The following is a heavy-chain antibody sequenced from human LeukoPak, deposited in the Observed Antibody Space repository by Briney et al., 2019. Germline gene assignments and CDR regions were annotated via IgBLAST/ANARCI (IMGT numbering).Heavy chain of an antibody. CDR2: INPYSGGT. CDR3: ASLPYYYDSSGYSLDP. J-gene: IGHJ5*02. Sequence: ASVKVSCKASGYTFTGYYMHWVRQAPGQGLEWMGRINPYSGGTNYAQKFQGRVTMTRDTSISIAYMELSRLRSDDTAVYYCASLPYYYDSSGYSLDPWGQGTLVTVSS. CDR1: GYTFTGYY. D-gene: IGHD3-22*01. V-gene: IGHV1-2*06.